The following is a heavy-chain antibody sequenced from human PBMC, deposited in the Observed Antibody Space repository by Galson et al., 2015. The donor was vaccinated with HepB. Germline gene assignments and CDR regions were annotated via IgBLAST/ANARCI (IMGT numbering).Heavy chain of an antibody. V-gene: IGHV3-15*01. D-gene: IGHD6-19*01. CDR2: IKSITDGGTT. CDR3: TTALASDYYYGLDV. Sequence: SLRLSCAASEFSFNNAWMDWVRQAPGKGLQWVGHIKSITDGGTTGYAAPVEGRFTISRDDSKKTLYLQMNSLKTEDTALYYCTTALASDYYYGLDVWGQGTTVIVSS. J-gene: IGHJ6*02. CDR1: EFSFNNAW.